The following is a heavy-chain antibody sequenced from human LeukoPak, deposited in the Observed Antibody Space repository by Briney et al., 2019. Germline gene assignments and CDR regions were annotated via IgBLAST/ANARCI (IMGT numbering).Heavy chain of an antibody. D-gene: IGHD3-10*01. Sequence: GGSLRLSCAASGFTFSSYAMHWVRQVPGKGLEWVAVISYDGSNKYYADSVKGRFTISRDNSKNTLYLQMNSLRAEDTAVYYCARDLISSSLYGSGSYHPGYWGQGTLVTVSS. CDR2: ISYDGSNK. J-gene: IGHJ4*02. CDR3: ARDLISSSLYGSGSYHPGY. V-gene: IGHV3-30*04. CDR1: GFTFSSYA.